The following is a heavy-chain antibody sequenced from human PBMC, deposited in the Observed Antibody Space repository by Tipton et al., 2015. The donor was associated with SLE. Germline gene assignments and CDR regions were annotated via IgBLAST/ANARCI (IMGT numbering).Heavy chain of an antibody. CDR2: IRYDGSNK. CDR1: GFTFSSYG. D-gene: IGHD3-3*01. J-gene: IGHJ4*02. CDR3: AKDQYDVWSGYYPLDY. Sequence: VQLVQSGGGVVQPGRSLRLSCAASGFTFSSYGMHWVRQAPGKGLEWVAFIRYDGSNKYYADSVKGRFTISRDNSKNTLYLQMNSLRAEDTAVYYCAKDQYDVWSGYYPLDYWGQGTLVTVSS. V-gene: IGHV3-30*02.